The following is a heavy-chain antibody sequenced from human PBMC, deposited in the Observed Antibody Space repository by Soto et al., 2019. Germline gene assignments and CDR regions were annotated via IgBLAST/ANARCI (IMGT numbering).Heavy chain of an antibody. CDR1: GFSISTYG. CDR3: ARWNGYGDS. D-gene: IGHD1-1*01. CDR2: FSGSSGNT. J-gene: IGHJ4*02. V-gene: IGHV3-23*01. Sequence: EVQLLESGGGLAQPGGSLRLSCAASGFSISTYGVTWVRQAPGKGLEWVSGFSGSSGNTYYAESVKGRFTISRDNSKNTVYLQMNSLRAEDTAVYYCARWNGYGDSWGKGTLVTVSS.